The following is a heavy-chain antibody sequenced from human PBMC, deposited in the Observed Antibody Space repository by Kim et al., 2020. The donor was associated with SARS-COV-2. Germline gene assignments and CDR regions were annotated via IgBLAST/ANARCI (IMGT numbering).Heavy chain of an antibody. V-gene: IGHV3-23*01. J-gene: IGHJ4*02. D-gene: IGHD4-4*01. CDR2: ISGSGGST. Sequence: GGSLRLSCAASGFTFSSYAMSWVRQAPGKGLEWVSAISGSGGSTYYADSVKGWFTISRDNSKNTLYLQMNSLRAEDTAVYYCAKAPKMTTVTTSRFDYFDSWGQGTLVTVSS. CDR3: AKAPKMTTVTTSRFDYFDS. CDR1: GFTFSSYA.